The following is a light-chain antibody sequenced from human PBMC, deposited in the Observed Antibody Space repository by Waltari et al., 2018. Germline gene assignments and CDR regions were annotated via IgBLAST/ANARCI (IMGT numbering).Light chain of an antibody. Sequence: QSALTQPRSVSGSPGQSVTISCTGTSSDVGGYNYVSWYQQHPGKAPKLMIYDVSKRPSGVPVRFSGPKSGNTASLTISGLQAEDEADYYCCSYAGSYVVFGGGTKLTVL. J-gene: IGLJ2*01. CDR2: DVS. CDR1: SSDVGGYNY. V-gene: IGLV2-11*01. CDR3: CSYAGSYVV.